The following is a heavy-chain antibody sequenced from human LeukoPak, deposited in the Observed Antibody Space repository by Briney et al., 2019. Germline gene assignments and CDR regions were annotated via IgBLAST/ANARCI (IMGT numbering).Heavy chain of an antibody. J-gene: IGHJ5*02. CDR3: ARGRILRFNWFDP. D-gene: IGHD2-21*01. CDR2: INPNSGGT. V-gene: IGHV1-2*02. Sequence: GASVKVSCKASGYTFTGYYMHWVRQAPGQGLGWMGWINPNSGGTNYAQKFQGRVTMTRDTSISTAYMELSRLRSDDTAVYYCARGRILRFNWFDPWGQGTLVTVSS. CDR1: GYTFTGYY.